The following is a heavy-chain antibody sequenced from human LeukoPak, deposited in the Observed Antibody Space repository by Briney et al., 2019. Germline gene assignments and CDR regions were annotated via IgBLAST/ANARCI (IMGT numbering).Heavy chain of an antibody. Sequence: GGSLRLSCAASGFTFSNYGMNWVRQAPGKGLEWVSGITANGGTTYYADSVKGRLTISRDNSKNTLYLQMNSLRAEDTALYYCAKELRSVLAYCGGDCYYDYWGQGTLVTVSS. CDR2: ITANGGTT. J-gene: IGHJ4*02. CDR1: GFTFSNYG. CDR3: AKELRSVLAYCGGDCYYDY. D-gene: IGHD2-21*02. V-gene: IGHV3-23*01.